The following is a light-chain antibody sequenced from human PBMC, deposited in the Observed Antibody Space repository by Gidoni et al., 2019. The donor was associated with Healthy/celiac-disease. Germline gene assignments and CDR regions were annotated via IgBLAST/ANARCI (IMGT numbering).Light chain of an antibody. Sequence: VIGMTQSPSLLSASPGDRVTISCRISQGISSYLAWYQQKPGKAPELLIYAASTLQSGVPSRFSGSGSGTDFTLTISCLQSEDFAAYYCQQYYSFPLTFGGGTKVEIK. CDR3: QQYYSFPLT. CDR2: AAS. V-gene: IGKV1D-8*01. J-gene: IGKJ4*01. CDR1: QGISSY.